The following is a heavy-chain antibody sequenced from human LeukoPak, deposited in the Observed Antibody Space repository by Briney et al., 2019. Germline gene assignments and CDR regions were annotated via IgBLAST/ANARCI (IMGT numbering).Heavy chain of an antibody. CDR1: GYTFTGHY. D-gene: IGHD4-17*01. V-gene: IGHV1-2*02. CDR2: SNPNSGGT. CDR3: ARGTDYGDYGGTWYYYYYMDV. J-gene: IGHJ6*03. Sequence: VASVKVSCKASGYTFTGHYMHWVRQVPGQGLEWMGWSNPNSGGTKYAQKFQGRITMTMDTSITTAYMELHSLRSDDTAVYYCARGTDYGDYGGTWYYYYYMDVWGKGTTVTVSS.